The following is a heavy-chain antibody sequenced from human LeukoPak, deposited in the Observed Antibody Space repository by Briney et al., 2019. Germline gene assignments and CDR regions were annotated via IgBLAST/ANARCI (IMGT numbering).Heavy chain of an antibody. J-gene: IGHJ4*02. V-gene: IGHV3-23*01. CDR2: IIGSGSST. Sequence: PGGSLRLSCAASGLTSSIHAVSWVRQAPGKGLEWVSAIIGSGSSTYYADSVKGRFTISRDNSKNTLFLQMNSLRAEDTAVYYCAKDRAQPLVLDFWGQGTLVTVSS. CDR1: GLTSSIHA. D-gene: IGHD6-13*01. CDR3: AKDRAQPLVLDF.